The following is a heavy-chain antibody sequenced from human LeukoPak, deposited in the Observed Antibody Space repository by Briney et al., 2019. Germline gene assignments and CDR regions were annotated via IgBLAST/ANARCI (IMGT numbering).Heavy chain of an antibody. CDR2: INSDGSST. CDR3: AREKKTYYYDSSGYRLGYFDY. D-gene: IGHD3-22*01. V-gene: IGHV3-74*01. J-gene: IGHJ4*02. Sequence: TGGSLRLSCAASGFTFSSYWMHWVRQAPGKGLVWVSRINSDGSSTSYADSVKGRFTISRDNAKNTLYLQMNSLRAEDTAVYYCAREKKTYYYDSSGYRLGYFDYWGQGTLVTVSS. CDR1: GFTFSSYW.